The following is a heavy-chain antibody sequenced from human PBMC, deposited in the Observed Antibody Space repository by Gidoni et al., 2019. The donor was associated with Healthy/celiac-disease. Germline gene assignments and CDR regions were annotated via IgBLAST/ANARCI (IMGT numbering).Heavy chain of an antibody. CDR2: ILPIFGTA. J-gene: IGHJ4*02. CDR1: GGTFSSYA. D-gene: IGHD3-3*01. V-gene: IGHV1-69*06. CDR3: ARGTSYYDFWSGYGGPWGYY. Sequence: QVQLVQSGAEVKKPGASVKVSCKASGGTFSSYAISWVRQAPGQGLEWMGGILPIFGTANYAQKFQGRVTITADKSTSTAYMELSSLRSEDTAVYYCARGTSYYDFWSGYGGPWGYYWGQGTLVTVSS.